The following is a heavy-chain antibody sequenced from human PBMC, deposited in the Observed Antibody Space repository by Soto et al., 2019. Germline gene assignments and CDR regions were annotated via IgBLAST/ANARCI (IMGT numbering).Heavy chain of an antibody. J-gene: IGHJ4*02. CDR1: GFTFSSYV. CDR3: VKQDSSGYTFYFDY. D-gene: IGHD3-22*01. Sequence: PGGSLRLSCAASGFTFSSYVLHWVRQAPGKGLEWVAVITYDGSNKYYADSVKGRFTISRDNSKNTLYLQMNRLRAEDTGGYYCVKQDSSGYTFYFDYWGQGTLATVSS. V-gene: IGHV3-30*18. CDR2: ITYDGSNK.